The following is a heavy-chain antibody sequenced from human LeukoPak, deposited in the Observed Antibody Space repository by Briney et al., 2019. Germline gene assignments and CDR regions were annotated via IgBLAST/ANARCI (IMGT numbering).Heavy chain of an antibody. Sequence: GGSLRLSCAASGFTFSNFAMSWVRQAPGKGLEWVSTITGSGASTYYVDSVKGRFTISRDNSKNTLYLQMNSLRAEDTAVYYCAKGTAGVDYWGQGTLVTVSS. CDR2: ITGSGAST. CDR3: AKGTAGVDY. V-gene: IGHV3-23*01. J-gene: IGHJ4*02. D-gene: IGHD6-13*01. CDR1: GFTFSNFA.